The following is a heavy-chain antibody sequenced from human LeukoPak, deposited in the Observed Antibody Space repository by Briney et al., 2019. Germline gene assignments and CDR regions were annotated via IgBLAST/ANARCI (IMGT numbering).Heavy chain of an antibody. CDR2: ISAYNGNT. Sequence: ASVKVSCKASGYTFTSYGISWVRQAPGQGLEWMGWISAYNGNTNYAQKLQGRVTMTTDTSTSTAYMELRSLRSDDTAVYYCARDVITFGGVIVLFDYWGQGTLVIVSS. J-gene: IGHJ4*02. D-gene: IGHD3-16*02. V-gene: IGHV1-18*01. CDR1: GYTFTSYG. CDR3: ARDVITFGGVIVLFDY.